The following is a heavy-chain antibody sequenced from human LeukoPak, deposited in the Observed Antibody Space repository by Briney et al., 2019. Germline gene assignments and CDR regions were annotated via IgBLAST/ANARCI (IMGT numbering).Heavy chain of an antibody. Sequence: TGGSLRLSCAASGFTFSSYGMHWVRQAPGKGLEWAAVIWYDGSNKYYADSVKGRFTISRDNSKNTLYLQMNSLRAEDTAVYYCARVQEWGYTSFLGYGDYYPGAFDIWGQGTMVTVSS. CDR1: GFTFSSYG. V-gene: IGHV3-33*01. D-gene: IGHD4-17*01. CDR2: IWYDGSNK. J-gene: IGHJ3*02. CDR3: ARVQEWGYTSFLGYGDYYPGAFDI.